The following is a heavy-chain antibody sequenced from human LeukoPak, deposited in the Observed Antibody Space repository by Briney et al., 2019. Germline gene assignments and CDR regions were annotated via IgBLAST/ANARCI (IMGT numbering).Heavy chain of an antibody. CDR2: ISADTRTS. V-gene: IGHV3-48*04. Sequence: GGSLRLSCEASGFFFSSFNMNWVRQAPGKGLEWVSYISADTRTSYYADSVKGRFTVSRDNARNSLSLQINSLRADDTAIYYCARDPVAYSYGTHWYFDLWGRGALVTVSS. J-gene: IGHJ2*01. CDR3: ARDPVAYSYGTHWYFDL. CDR1: GFFFSSFN. D-gene: IGHD5-18*01.